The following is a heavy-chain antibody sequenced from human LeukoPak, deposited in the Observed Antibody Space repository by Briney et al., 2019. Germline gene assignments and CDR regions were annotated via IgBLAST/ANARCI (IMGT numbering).Heavy chain of an antibody. Sequence: SETLSLTCTVYGGSFSGFYWSWIRQPPGKGLEWIGEINHSRSTNYNPSPKSRVTISVDTSKNQFSLKLSSVTAADTAVYYCARRLVGLTFDYWGQGTLVTVSS. CDR1: GGSFSGFY. CDR2: INHSRST. J-gene: IGHJ4*02. V-gene: IGHV4-34*01. D-gene: IGHD2-15*01. CDR3: ARRLVGLTFDY.